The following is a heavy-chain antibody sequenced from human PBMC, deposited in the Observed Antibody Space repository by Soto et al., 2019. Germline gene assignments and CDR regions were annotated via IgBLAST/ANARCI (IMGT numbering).Heavy chain of an antibody. J-gene: IGHJ6*02. CDR2: INHSGST. D-gene: IGHD3-16*01. CDR3: ARGNPFNYAGFEV. V-gene: IGHV4-34*01. CDR1: GGCFSGYY. Sequence: PXAILSLNCAVYGGCFSGYYLSWIRQPPGKGLEWIGEINHSGSTNYNPSLKSRVTISVDTSKNQFSLKLSSVTAADTAVYYCARGNPFNYAGFEVWGQGTTVTVSS.